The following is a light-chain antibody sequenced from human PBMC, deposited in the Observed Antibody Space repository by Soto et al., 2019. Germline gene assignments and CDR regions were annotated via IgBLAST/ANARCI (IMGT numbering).Light chain of an antibody. CDR1: SSDVGSYNY. CDR2: DVT. Sequence: QSALTQPASVSGSPGQSITISCTGTSSDVGSYNYVSWYQQHPGKAPKLMNYDVTSRPSGVSNRFSGSKSGHTASLTISGLQAEDEADYYCSSYTSTSTLGVLFGGGTKLTVL. CDR3: SSYTSTSTLGVL. V-gene: IGLV2-14*01. J-gene: IGLJ2*01.